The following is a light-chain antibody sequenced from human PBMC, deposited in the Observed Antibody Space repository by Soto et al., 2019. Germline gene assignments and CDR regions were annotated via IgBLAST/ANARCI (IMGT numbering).Light chain of an antibody. CDR3: QQYYSTPWT. J-gene: IGKJ1*01. CDR2: WAS. CDR1: QSVLYSSNNKNC. Sequence: DIVMTQSPDSLAVSLGERATINCKSSQSVLYSSNNKNCLAWYQQKPGQPPKLPIYWASTRESGVPDRFSGSGSGTDFTLTISSLQAEDVAVYYCQQYYSTPWTFGQGTKVDIK. V-gene: IGKV4-1*01.